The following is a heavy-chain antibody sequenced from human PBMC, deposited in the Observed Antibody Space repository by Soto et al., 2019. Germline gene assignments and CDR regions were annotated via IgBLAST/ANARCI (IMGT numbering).Heavy chain of an antibody. CDR1: GYTFTSYG. J-gene: IGHJ4*02. CDR3: AREPNYFDY. CDR2: ISAYNGNK. V-gene: IGHV1-18*01. Sequence: QVQLVQSGAEVKKPGDALKVSCKASGYTFTSYGISWVRQAPGQGLEWMGWISAYNGNKKYAQKVQGRVTMTTDTSSSTAYMELRSLRSDDTAVYYCAREPNYFDYWGQGTLVTVSS.